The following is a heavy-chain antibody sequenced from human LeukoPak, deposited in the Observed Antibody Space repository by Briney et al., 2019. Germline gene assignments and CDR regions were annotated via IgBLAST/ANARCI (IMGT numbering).Heavy chain of an antibody. CDR3: ARDLYYYDSSGYYSTSGVIDY. Sequence: GASVKVSCKASGYTFTSYGISWVRQAPGQGLEWMGWISAYNGNTNYAQKLQGRVTMTTDTSTSTAYMELRSLRSDDTAVYYCARDLYYYDSSGYYSTSGVIDYWGQGTLVTVSS. CDR2: ISAYNGNT. J-gene: IGHJ4*02. CDR1: GYTFTSYG. V-gene: IGHV1-18*01. D-gene: IGHD3-22*01.